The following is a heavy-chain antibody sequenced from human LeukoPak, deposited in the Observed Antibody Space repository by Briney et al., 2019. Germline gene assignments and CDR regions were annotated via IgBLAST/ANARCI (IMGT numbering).Heavy chain of an antibody. J-gene: IGHJ4*02. V-gene: IGHV3-23*01. CDR3: AKVSSSSSWYYFDH. CDR1: GITFSSYA. CDR2: ISGSGGSP. D-gene: IGHD6-13*01. Sequence: GGSLRLSCAASGITFSSYAVNWVRQAPGKGLEWVSAISGSGGSPYYADSVEGRFTISRDNSRNPLYLQMNSLRAEDTDVYYCAKVSSSSSWYYFDHWGQGTLVTVSS.